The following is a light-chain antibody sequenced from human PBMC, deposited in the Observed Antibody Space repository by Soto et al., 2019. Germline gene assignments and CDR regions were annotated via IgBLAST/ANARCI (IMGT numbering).Light chain of an antibody. CDR2: DVS. CDR3: ASYTISSTPLYV. CDR1: SSDVGASNY. J-gene: IGLJ1*01. V-gene: IGLV2-14*01. Sequence: QAASVSGSPGQSITISCTGTSSDVGASNYVSWYQQYPGMAPKLMIYDVSNRPSGVSNRFSGSKSGNTASLTISGLQAEDEADYYCASYTISSTPLYVFGTGTKLTVL.